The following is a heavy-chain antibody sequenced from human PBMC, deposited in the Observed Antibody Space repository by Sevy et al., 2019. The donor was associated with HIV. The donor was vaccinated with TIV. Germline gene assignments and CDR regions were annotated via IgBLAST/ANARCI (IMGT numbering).Heavy chain of an antibody. J-gene: IGHJ4*02. CDR2: ISGSGGST. CDR3: AKGRVLSRLGEDQFYFDY. CDR1: GFTFSSYA. V-gene: IGHV3-23*01. D-gene: IGHD3-16*01. Sequence: GGSLRLSCAASGFTFSSYAMSWVRQAPGKGLEWVSAISGSGGSTYYADSVKDRFTISRDNSKNTLFLQMDSLRVEDTAVYNCAKGRVLSRLGEDQFYFDYWGQGTLVTVSS.